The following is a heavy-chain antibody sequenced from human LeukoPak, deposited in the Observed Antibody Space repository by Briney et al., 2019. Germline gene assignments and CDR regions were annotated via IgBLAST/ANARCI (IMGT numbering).Heavy chain of an antibody. V-gene: IGHV3-23*01. J-gene: IGHJ5*02. Sequence: PGGSLRLSCAASGYTFSSYAMSWVRQATGEGLEWVSAISGSGGSTYYADSVKGRFTISRDNSKNTLYLQMNSLRAEDTAVYYCAKLPLQDYRGNWFDPWGQGTLVTVSS. CDR2: ISGSGGST. D-gene: IGHD4-11*01. CDR3: AKLPLQDYRGNWFDP. CDR1: GYTFSSYA.